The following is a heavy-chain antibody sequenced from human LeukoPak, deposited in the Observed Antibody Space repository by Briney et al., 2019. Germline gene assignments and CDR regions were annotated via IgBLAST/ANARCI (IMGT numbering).Heavy chain of an antibody. CDR3: ARDLGYGDYGY. J-gene: IGHJ4*02. Sequence: GASVNVSCKASGYSFANFGISWVRQAPGQGLEWMGWISAYNGHTKYAQNLQGRLTMTTDTSTSTAYMELRSLRSDDTAVYYCARDLGYGDYGYWGQGTLVTVSS. D-gene: IGHD4-17*01. V-gene: IGHV1-18*01. CDR1: GYSFANFG. CDR2: ISAYNGHT.